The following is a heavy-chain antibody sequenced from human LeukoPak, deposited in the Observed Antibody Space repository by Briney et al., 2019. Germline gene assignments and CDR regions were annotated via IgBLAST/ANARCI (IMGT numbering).Heavy chain of an antibody. D-gene: IGHD1-14*01. CDR1: GESPRDYY. Sequence: SSETLSLTCAVYGESPRDYYWSWIRQPPGKGLEWIGEIDSAETPVYNPSLKSRVTISADTSKNQFSLRSSSVTAADTAVYYCARGDTTSRFDYWGQGTLVTVSS. V-gene: IGHV4-34*01. CDR3: ARGDTTSRFDY. CDR2: IDSAETP. J-gene: IGHJ4*02.